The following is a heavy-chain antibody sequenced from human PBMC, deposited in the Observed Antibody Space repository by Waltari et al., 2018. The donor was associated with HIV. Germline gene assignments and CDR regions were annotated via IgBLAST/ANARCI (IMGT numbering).Heavy chain of an antibody. D-gene: IGHD2-2*01. Sequence: QVQLVQSGAEVKKPGSSVKVSCKASGGTFSSYAISWVRQAPGQGLEWMGGIIPIFGTANYAQKFQGRVTITADKSTSTAYMELSSLRSEDTAVYYCARGRVIVVVPAAILLPDIWGQGTMVTVSS. V-gene: IGHV1-69*06. CDR1: GGTFSSYA. CDR2: IIPIFGTA. CDR3: ARGRVIVVVPAAILLPDI. J-gene: IGHJ3*02.